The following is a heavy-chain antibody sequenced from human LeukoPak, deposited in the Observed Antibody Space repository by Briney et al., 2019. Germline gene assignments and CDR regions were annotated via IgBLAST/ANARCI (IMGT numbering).Heavy chain of an antibody. CDR1: GGSISSYY. CDR2: IYYSGST. CDR3: ARDWGPWDDSSGYYYSYAFDI. D-gene: IGHD3-22*01. J-gene: IGHJ3*02. V-gene: IGHV4-59*01. Sequence: PAETLSLTCTVSGGSISSYYWSWIRQPPGKGLEWIGYIYYSGSTNYNPSLKSRVTISVDTSKNQFSLKLSSVTAADTAVYYCARDWGPWDDSSGYYYSYAFDIWGQGTMVTVSS.